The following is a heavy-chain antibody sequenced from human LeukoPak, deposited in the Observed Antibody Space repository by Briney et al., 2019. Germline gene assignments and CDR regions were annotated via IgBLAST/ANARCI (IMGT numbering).Heavy chain of an antibody. CDR1: GGTFSSYA. CDR2: IIPIFGTA. D-gene: IGHD3-22*01. V-gene: IGHV1-69*05. Sequence: SVKVSCKASGGTFSSYAISWVRQAPGQGLEWMGGIIPIFGTANYAQKFHGRVTVTRDMSTTTVYMELTSLRSEDTAVYYCARDPGYFDSSSYSYYYYYMDVWGKGTTVTVSS. J-gene: IGHJ6*03. CDR3: ARDPGYFDSSSYSYYYYYMDV.